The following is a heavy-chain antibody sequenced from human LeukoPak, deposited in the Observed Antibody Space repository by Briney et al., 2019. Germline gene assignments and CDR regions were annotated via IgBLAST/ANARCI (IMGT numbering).Heavy chain of an antibody. D-gene: IGHD3-10*01. CDR2: INWNSGSI. CDR1: GFTFDDYG. V-gene: IGHV3-20*04. CDR3: ARGERLLWFGELLCLDY. J-gene: IGHJ4*02. Sequence: PGGSLRLSCAASGFTFDDYGMSWVRQAPGKGLEWVSGINWNSGSIGYADSVKGRFTISRDNAKNSLYLQMNSLRAEDTAVYYCARGERLLWFGELLCLDYWGQGTLVTVSS.